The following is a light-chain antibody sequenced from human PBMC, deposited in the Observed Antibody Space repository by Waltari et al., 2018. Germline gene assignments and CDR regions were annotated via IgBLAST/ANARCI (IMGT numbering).Light chain of an antibody. J-gene: IGKJ2*01. Sequence: DIVMTQSPASLAVSLGERATINCKSGQSVLSSSNNKNYLGLYQQKPGQPPNLLISCASTRESGVPDRFSGSGSGTDFTLTISSLQAEDVAVYYCQQCYSFPYTFGQGTKLEIK. V-gene: IGKV4-1*01. CDR2: CAS. CDR1: QSVLSSSNNKNY. CDR3: QQCYSFPYT.